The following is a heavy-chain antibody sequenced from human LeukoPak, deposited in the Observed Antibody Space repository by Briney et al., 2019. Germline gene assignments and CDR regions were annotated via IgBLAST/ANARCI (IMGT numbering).Heavy chain of an antibody. CDR3: ARDPTTSQGSDAFDI. Sequence: GGSLRLSCAASRFTFSNYWMGWVRQAPGKGLEWVTNIKPDGNEQYYLDSVKGRFTISRDNAKNSLSLQMSSLRAEDTAVYYCARDPTTSQGSDAFDIWGQGTRVTVSS. CDR2: IKPDGNEQ. CDR1: RFTFSNYW. V-gene: IGHV3-7*01. J-gene: IGHJ3*02. D-gene: IGHD1-1*01.